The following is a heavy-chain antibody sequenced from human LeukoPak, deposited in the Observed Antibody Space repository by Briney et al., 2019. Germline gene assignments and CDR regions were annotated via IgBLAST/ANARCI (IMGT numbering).Heavy chain of an antibody. Sequence: ASVKVSCKASGYTFTGYYMHWVRQAPGQGLEWMGWINPNSGGTNYAQKFQGRVTTTRDTSISTAYMELSRLRSDDTAVYYCARGETVAGIYYYYGMDVWGQGTTVTVSS. V-gene: IGHV1-2*02. J-gene: IGHJ6*02. CDR3: ARGETVAGIYYYYGMDV. CDR2: INPNSGGT. D-gene: IGHD6-19*01. CDR1: GYTFTGYY.